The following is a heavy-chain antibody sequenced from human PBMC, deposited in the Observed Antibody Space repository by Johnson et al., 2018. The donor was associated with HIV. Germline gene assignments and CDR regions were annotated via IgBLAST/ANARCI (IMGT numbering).Heavy chain of an antibody. D-gene: IGHD1-26*01. CDR1: GFTFSSSD. CDR2: ITVDGAST. CDR3: ARDITGIVGVGDDVFDI. V-gene: IGHV3-NL1*01. J-gene: IGHJ3*02. Sequence: QVQLLESGGGLVQPGGSLRLSCAASGFTFSSSDMHWVRQAPGKGLEWVAVITVDGASTYYADSVKGRFTISRDNSKNTLFLQMNSLRAEDTAVYYCARDITGIVGVGDDVFDIWGQGTMVTVSS.